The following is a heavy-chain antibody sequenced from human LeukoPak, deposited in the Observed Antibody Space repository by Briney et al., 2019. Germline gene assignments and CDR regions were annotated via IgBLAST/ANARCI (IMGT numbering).Heavy chain of an antibody. CDR2: IIPIFGTA. V-gene: IGHV1-69*06. D-gene: IGHD3-10*01. Sequence: ASVKVSCKASGGTFSSYAISWVRQAPGQGLEWMGGIIPIFGTANYAQKFQGRVTITADKSTSTAYMELSSLRSEDTAVYYCARELRGSGSYYSINWFDPWGQGTLVTVSS. CDR1: GGTFSSYA. CDR3: ARELRGSGSYYSINWFDP. J-gene: IGHJ5*02.